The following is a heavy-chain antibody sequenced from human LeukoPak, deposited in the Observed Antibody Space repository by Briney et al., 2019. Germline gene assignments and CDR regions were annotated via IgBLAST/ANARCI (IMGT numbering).Heavy chain of an antibody. D-gene: IGHD5-12*01. CDR1: GFTFSSYW. CDR2: IKQDGNGK. Sequence: PGGSLRLSCAASGFTFSSYWMSWVRQAPGKGLEWVANIKQDGNGKYYVDSVKGRFTISRDNAKNSLYLQMNSLRGEDTAVYYCARDTLGEGDDSDYAVYYFDYWGQGTLVTVSS. J-gene: IGHJ4*02. V-gene: IGHV3-7*01. CDR3: ARDTLGEGDDSDYAVYYFDY.